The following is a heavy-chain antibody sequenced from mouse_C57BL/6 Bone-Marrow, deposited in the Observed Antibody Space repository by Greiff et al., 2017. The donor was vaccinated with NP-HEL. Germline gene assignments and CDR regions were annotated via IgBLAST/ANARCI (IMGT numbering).Heavy chain of an antibody. Sequence: QVQLQQPGAELVRPGTSVKLSCKASGYTFTSYWMHWVKQRPGQGLEWIGVIDPSDSYTNYNQKFKGKATLTVDTSSSTAYMQLSSLTSEDSAVYYCARTYYSNYVAMDYWGQGTSVTVSS. J-gene: IGHJ4*01. D-gene: IGHD2-5*01. CDR2: IDPSDSYT. CDR1: GYTFTSYW. CDR3: ARTYYSNYVAMDY. V-gene: IGHV1-59*01.